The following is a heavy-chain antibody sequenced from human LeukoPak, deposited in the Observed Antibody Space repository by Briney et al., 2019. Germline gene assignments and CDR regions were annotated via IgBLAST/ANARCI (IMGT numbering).Heavy chain of an antibody. Sequence: GGSLRLSCAASGFTFSSYSMNWVRQAPGKGLGWVSYISSRSNIIYYADSVKGRFTISRDNAKNSLYLQMNSLRAEDTAIYYCARQYYYDTPDYWGQGTLVTVSS. CDR3: ARQYYYDTPDY. J-gene: IGHJ4*02. V-gene: IGHV3-48*04. CDR2: ISSRSNII. D-gene: IGHD3-22*01. CDR1: GFTFSSYS.